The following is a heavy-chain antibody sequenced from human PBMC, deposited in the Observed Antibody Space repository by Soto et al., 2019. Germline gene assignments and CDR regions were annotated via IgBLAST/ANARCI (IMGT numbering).Heavy chain of an antibody. Sequence: SETLSLTCTVSGGSISSYYWSWIRRPPGKGLEWIGYIYYSGSTNYNPSLKSRVTISVDTSKNQFSLKLSSVTAADTAVYYCARTSSGYEYPKLDYWGQGTLVTFSS. CDR2: IYYSGST. J-gene: IGHJ4*02. CDR3: ARTSSGYEYPKLDY. D-gene: IGHD5-12*01. CDR1: GGSISSYY. V-gene: IGHV4-59*01.